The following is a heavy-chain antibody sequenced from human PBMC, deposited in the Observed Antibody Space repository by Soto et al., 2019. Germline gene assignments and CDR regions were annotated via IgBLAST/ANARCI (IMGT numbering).Heavy chain of an antibody. V-gene: IGHV2-5*02. J-gene: IGHJ6*02. CDR1: GFSLSTSGVG. D-gene: IGHD3-10*01. CDR2: IYWDDDK. Sequence: QITLKESGPTLVKPTQTLTLTCTFSGFSLSTSGVGVGWIRQPPGKALEWLALIYWDDDKRYSPSLKSRLTITKDTSKNQVVRTMTNMDPVDTATYYCAHSPVWFGELRYYYYGMDVWGQGTTVTVSS. CDR3: AHSPVWFGELRYYYYGMDV.